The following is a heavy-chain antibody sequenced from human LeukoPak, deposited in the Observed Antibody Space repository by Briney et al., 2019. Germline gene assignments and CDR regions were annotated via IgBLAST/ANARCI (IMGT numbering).Heavy chain of an antibody. CDR1: GFTFSNFA. V-gene: IGHV3-23*01. CDR3: AKGIRSGYDSTNGYFQH. Sequence: GGSLRLSCVASGFTFSNFAMSWVRQTLGKGLEWVSGISGSGGSTYYADSVKGRFTISRDNSKNTLYLQMNSLRAEDTAVYYCAKGIRSGYDSTNGYFQHWGQGTLVTVSS. D-gene: IGHD3-22*01. CDR2: ISGSGGST. J-gene: IGHJ1*01.